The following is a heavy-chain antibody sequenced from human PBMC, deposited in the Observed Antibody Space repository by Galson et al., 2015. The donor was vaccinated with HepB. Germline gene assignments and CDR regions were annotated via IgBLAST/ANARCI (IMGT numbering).Heavy chain of an antibody. Sequence: SVKVSCKASGGTFSSYAISWVRQAPGQGLEWMGGIIPIFGTANYAQKFQGRVTITADKSTSTAYMELSSLRSEDTAVYYCARSSYYYDSSRGWAFDIWGQGTMVTVSS. J-gene: IGHJ3*02. V-gene: IGHV1-69*06. D-gene: IGHD3-22*01. CDR2: IIPIFGTA. CDR3: ARSSYYYDSSRGWAFDI. CDR1: GGTFSSYA.